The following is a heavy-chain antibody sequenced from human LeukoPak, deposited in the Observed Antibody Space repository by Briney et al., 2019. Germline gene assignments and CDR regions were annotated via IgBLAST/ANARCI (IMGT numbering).Heavy chain of an antibody. J-gene: IGHJ4*02. CDR3: ASPGEYSSGWYPL. CDR2: IHYTGST. Sequence: PSETLSLTCTVSGGSISRSSYYWGWIRQPPGKGLEWLGNIHYTGSTFSNPSLKSRVTISVDTSKNQLSQNLRSVTAADTAVYYCASPGEYSSGWYPLWGQGTLVTVSS. CDR1: GGSISRSSYY. V-gene: IGHV4-39*07. D-gene: IGHD6-19*01.